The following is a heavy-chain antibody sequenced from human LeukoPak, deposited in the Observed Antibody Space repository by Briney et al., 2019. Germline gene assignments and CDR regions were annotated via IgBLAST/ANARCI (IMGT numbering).Heavy chain of an antibody. V-gene: IGHV1-18*01. CDR1: GHTFTSYG. J-gene: IGHJ4*02. CDR2: ISAYNGNT. CDR3: ARDISPYYDSSGYYYDY. Sequence: ASVKVSCKASGHTFTSYGISWVRQAPGQGLEWMGWISAYNGNTNYAQKLQGRVTMTTDTSTSTAYMELRSLRSDDTAVYYCARDISPYYDSSGYYYDYWGQGTLVTVSS. D-gene: IGHD3-22*01.